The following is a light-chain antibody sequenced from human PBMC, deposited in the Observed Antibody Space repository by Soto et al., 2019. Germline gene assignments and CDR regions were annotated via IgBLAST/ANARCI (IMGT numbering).Light chain of an antibody. V-gene: IGKV3-15*01. J-gene: IGKJ1*01. CDR2: GAS. CDR3: QQYNNWPQT. CDR1: QSVSIN. Sequence: EVVLTQSPATLSVSPGERATLSCRASQSVSINLAWYQQKPGQAPRLLIYGASTRATGIPARFSGSRSGTDFTLTISSLQSEDFAVYYCQQYNNWPQTFGQGTKVDI.